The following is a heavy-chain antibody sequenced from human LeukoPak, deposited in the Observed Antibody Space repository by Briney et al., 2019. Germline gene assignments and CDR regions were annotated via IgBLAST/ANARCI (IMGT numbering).Heavy chain of an antibody. D-gene: IGHD6-19*01. CDR3: AGGSGWITDS. J-gene: IGHJ4*02. V-gene: IGHV3-7*01. CDR1: GFTFSTYW. Sequence: GGSLRLSCTASGFTFSTYWMNWVRLAPGKGLEWVANIKQDGSETNYVDSVKGRFTISRDNAKNSLYLQMNSLRAEDTAVYYCAGGSGWITDSWGQGTLVTVSS. CDR2: IKQDGSET.